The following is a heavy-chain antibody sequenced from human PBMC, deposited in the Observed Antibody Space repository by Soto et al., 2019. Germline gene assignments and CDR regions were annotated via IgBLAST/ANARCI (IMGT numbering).Heavy chain of an antibody. CDR3: AKDRSPSSGTTMADAFDI. CDR2: ISGSGGST. J-gene: IGHJ3*02. D-gene: IGHD1-1*01. V-gene: IGHV3-23*01. CDR1: GFTFSSYA. Sequence: GGSLRLSCAASGFTFSSYAMSWVRQAPGKGLEWVSAISGSGGSTYYADSVKGRFTISRDNSKNTLYLQMNSLRAEDTAVYYCAKDRSPSSGTTMADAFDIWGQGTMVTVSS.